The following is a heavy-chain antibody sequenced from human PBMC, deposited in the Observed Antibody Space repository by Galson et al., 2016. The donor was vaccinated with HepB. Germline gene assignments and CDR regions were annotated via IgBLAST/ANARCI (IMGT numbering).Heavy chain of an antibody. Sequence: SLRLSCAASRFTFNVFGMHWVRQAPGKGLEWVAVISYDGSNKDYADSVKGRFSISRDNSKNTVYLQMNSLRAADTAVYYCAKAPLRYFDWPLDCWGQGTLVTVSS. CDR2: ISYDGSNK. CDR1: RFTFNVFG. J-gene: IGHJ4*02. V-gene: IGHV3-30*18. CDR3: AKAPLRYFDWPLDC. D-gene: IGHD3-9*01.